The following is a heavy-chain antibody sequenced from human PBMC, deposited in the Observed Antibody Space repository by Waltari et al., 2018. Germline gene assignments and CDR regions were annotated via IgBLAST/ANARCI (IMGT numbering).Heavy chain of an antibody. J-gene: IGHJ2*01. D-gene: IGHD2-15*01. CDR3: ARDDIAEYWYFDL. CDR2: IYYSGST. V-gene: IGHV4-59*11. Sequence: QVQLQESGPGLVKPSETLSLTCTVSGGSISSHYWSWIRQPPGKGLEWIGYIYYSGSTNYNPSLKRRVTISVDTSKNQFSLKLSSVTAADTAVYYCARDDIAEYWYFDLWGRGTLVTVSS. CDR1: GGSISSHY.